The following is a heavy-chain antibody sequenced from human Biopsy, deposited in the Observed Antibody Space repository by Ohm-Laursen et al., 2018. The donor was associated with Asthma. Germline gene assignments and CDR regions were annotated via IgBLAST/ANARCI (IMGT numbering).Heavy chain of an antibody. CDR3: VRDGTDDAFDI. V-gene: IGHV3-30*16. Sequence: SLRLSCSAPGFSFSNFAIHWVRQAPGKGLGWVGAISKGASTQDYADSVKGRFTMARDNSKNTLDLQMNSLREEDTAVYYCVRDGTDDAFDIWGQGTVVSVSS. CDR1: GFSFSNFA. J-gene: IGHJ3*02. D-gene: IGHD1-1*01. CDR2: ISKGASTQ.